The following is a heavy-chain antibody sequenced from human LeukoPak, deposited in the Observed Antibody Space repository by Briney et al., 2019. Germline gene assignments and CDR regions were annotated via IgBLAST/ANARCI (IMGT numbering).Heavy chain of an antibody. CDR3: APIAIRSGY. J-gene: IGHJ4*02. CDR2: IYSGGST. V-gene: IGHV3-66*01. Sequence: GGTLRLSCAASAFIVSSNYMSWVRQAPGKGLEWVSDIYSGGSTYYADSVKSRFTISRDTSKNTLYLQMNSLRAEDTAVYYCAPIAIRSGYWGQGTLVTVSS. CDR1: AFIVSSNY. D-gene: IGHD3-9*01.